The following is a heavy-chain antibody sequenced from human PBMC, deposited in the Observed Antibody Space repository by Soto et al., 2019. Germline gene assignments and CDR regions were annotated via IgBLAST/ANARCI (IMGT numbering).Heavy chain of an antibody. D-gene: IGHD5-12*01. Sequence: PGESLKISCKASGHDFARTWIGWVRQLPGKGLDWLGIIYPGDSETRYSPSFRGQVTFSVDMSISTAYLQWSSLKTSDIAIYYCARLVGAYDSYFDHWGQGTRVTVSS. CDR2: IYPGDSET. J-gene: IGHJ4*02. CDR1: GHDFARTW. CDR3: ARLVGAYDSYFDH. V-gene: IGHV5-51*01.